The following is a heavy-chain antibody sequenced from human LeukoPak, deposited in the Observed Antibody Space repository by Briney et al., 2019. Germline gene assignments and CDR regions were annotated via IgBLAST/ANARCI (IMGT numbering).Heavy chain of an antibody. J-gene: IGHJ4*02. V-gene: IGHV3-11*04. Sequence: SGGSLRLSCAASGFTFSDYYMNWIRQTPGKGLEWISYISSRGNTIYYADSVKGRFTISRDNTKNSLYLQMNSLRAEDTAVYYCARDFSAVAGTSDYWGQGTLVTVSS. CDR1: GFTFSDYY. CDR2: ISSRGNTI. CDR3: ARDFSAVAGTSDY. D-gene: IGHD6-19*01.